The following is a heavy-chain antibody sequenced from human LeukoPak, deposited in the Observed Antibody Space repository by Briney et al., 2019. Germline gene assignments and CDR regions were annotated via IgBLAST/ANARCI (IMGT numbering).Heavy chain of an antibody. J-gene: IGHJ5*02. Sequence: SETLSLTCAISGGSISSRNWWNWVRQPPGKGLEWIGEMHHSGSTNYNPSHKSRVAISLDKTKNQFSLGLSSVAAADTALYYCARAQEGCSRASCYLEPWGQGTLVTVSS. D-gene: IGHD2-2*01. CDR3: ARAQEGCSRASCYLEP. CDR2: MHHSGST. V-gene: IGHV4-4*02. CDR1: GGSISSRNW.